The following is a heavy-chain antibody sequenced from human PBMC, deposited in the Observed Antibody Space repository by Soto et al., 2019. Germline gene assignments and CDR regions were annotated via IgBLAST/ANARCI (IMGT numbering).Heavy chain of an antibody. J-gene: IGHJ3*02. CDR3: PTSVEMATTKGDAFDI. CDR2: IYPGDSDT. D-gene: IGHD5-12*01. V-gene: IGHV5-51*01. CDR1: GYSFTSYW. Sequence: GESLKISCKGSGYSFTSYWIGWVRQMPGKGLEWMGIIYPGDSDTRYSPSFQGQVTISADKSISTAYLQWSSLKASDTAMYYCPTSVEMATTKGDAFDIWGQGTMVTVSS.